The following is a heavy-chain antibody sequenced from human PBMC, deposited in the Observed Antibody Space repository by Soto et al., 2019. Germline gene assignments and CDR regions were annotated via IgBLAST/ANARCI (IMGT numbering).Heavy chain of an antibody. V-gene: IGHV3-30*18. Sequence: QVQLVESGGGVVQPGRSLRLSCAASGFTFSSYGMHWVRQAPGKGLEWVAVISYDGSNKYYADSVKGRFTISRDNSKNTLYLQMNSLRAEDTAVYYCAKDRLPTDDIVVVVAATGSGMDVWGQGTTVTVSS. CDR2: ISYDGSNK. D-gene: IGHD2-15*01. J-gene: IGHJ6*02. CDR1: GFTFSSYG. CDR3: AKDRLPTDDIVVVVAATGSGMDV.